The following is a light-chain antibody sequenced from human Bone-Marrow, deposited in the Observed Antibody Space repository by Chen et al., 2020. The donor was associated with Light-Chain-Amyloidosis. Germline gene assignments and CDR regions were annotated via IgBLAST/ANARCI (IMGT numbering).Light chain of an antibody. CDR2: DDS. J-gene: IGLJ3*02. CDR1: NIGSTS. V-gene: IGLV3-21*02. CDR3: QVWDRGSDRPV. Sequence: SYVLTQPSSVSVAPGQTATIACGGNNIGSTSVHWYQQTPGQAPLLVVYDDSDRPSGIPERWSGPNSGNTATLTISRVEAGDEADYYCQVWDRGSDRPVFGGGTKLTVL.